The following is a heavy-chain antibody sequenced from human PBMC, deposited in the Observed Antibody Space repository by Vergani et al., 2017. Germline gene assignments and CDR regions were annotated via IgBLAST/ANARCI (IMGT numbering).Heavy chain of an antibody. Sequence: EVQLVESRGGLVKPGGSLRLSCAASGFTFSSYSMNWVRQAPGKGLEWVSSISSSSSYIYYADSVKGRFTISRDNAKNSLYLQMNSLRAEDTAVYYCARDLGQWLVADRLGGHGAFDIWGQGTMVTVSS. CDR1: GFTFSSYS. CDR2: ISSSSSYI. J-gene: IGHJ3*02. CDR3: ARDLGQWLVADRLGGHGAFDI. V-gene: IGHV3-21*01. D-gene: IGHD6-19*01.